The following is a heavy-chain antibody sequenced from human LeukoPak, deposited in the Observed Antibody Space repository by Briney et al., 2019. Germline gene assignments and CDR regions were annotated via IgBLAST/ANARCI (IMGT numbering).Heavy chain of an antibody. J-gene: IGHJ5*02. CDR1: GYTFTSYS. V-gene: IGHV1-18*01. CDR2: ISAYNGNT. Sequence: ASVKVSCKASGYTFTSYSISWVRQAPGQGLEWMGWISAYNGNTNYAQKLQGRVTMTTDTSTSTAYMELRSLRSDDTAVYYCARGLGIAAAPNWFDPWGQGTLVTVSS. CDR3: ARGLGIAAAPNWFDP. D-gene: IGHD6-13*01.